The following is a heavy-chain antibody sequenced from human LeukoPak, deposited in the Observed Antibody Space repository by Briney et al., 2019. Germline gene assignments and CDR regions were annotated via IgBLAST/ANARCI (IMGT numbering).Heavy chain of an antibody. V-gene: IGHV4-34*01. CDR3: ARRRVVTASFDY. CDR2: INHSGST. CDR1: GGSFSGYY. J-gene: IGHJ4*02. Sequence: SETLSLTCAVYGGSFSGYYWSWIRQPPGKGLEWIGEINHSGSTNYNPSLKSRVTISVDTSKNQFSLKLRSVTAADTAVYYCARRRVVTASFDYWGQGTLTTVSS. D-gene: IGHD2-21*02.